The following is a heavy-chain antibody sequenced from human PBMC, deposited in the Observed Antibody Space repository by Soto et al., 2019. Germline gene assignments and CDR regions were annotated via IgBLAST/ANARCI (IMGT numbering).Heavy chain of an antibody. CDR1: GYTFTTYY. CDR2: ISPNTGDT. Sequence: QVHLVQSGADVKKPGASVKVSCKASGYTFTTYYIHWVRQAPGQGLQWMGWISPNTGDTYYAPKFLGRVTMTSDRSISTAYMKLSRLTSDDTAIYYCVRGDYNYGQYFFDHWGQGTLVTASS. CDR3: VRGDYNYGQYFFDH. D-gene: IGHD5-18*01. J-gene: IGHJ4*02. V-gene: IGHV1-2*02.